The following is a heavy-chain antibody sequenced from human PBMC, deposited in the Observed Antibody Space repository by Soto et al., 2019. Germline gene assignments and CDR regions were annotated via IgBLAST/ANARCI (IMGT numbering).Heavy chain of an antibody. J-gene: IGHJ4*02. CDR2: ISSSSSTI. Sequence: GGSLSLSCAASGFTFSSYSMNWVRQAPGKGLEWVSYISSSSSTIYYADSVKGRFTISRDNARNSLFLQMNSLRAEDTAVYYCASDRYCTNGVCYGGADYWGQGTVVTVSS. V-gene: IGHV3-48*01. D-gene: IGHD2-8*01. CDR3: ASDRYCTNGVCYGGADY. CDR1: GFTFSSYS.